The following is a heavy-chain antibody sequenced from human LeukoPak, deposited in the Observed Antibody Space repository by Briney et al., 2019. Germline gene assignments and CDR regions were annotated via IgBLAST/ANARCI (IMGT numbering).Heavy chain of an antibody. Sequence: ASVKASCKVSGNTFTTYGISWVRQAPGQGLEWMGWISPDYGNTNYAQNLQGRVTLTTDTSTSTAYMELRSLRSDDTAVYYCARLYSSSWYRVDDYWGQGTLVTVSS. CDR1: GNTFTTYG. J-gene: IGHJ4*02. D-gene: IGHD6-13*01. V-gene: IGHV1-18*01. CDR3: ARLYSSSWYRVDDY. CDR2: ISPDYGNT.